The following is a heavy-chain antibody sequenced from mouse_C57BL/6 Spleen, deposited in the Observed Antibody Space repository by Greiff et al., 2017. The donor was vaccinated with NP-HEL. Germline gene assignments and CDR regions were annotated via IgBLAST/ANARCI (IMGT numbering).Heavy chain of an antibody. J-gene: IGHJ4*01. CDR2: IDPEDGET. CDR1: GFNIKDYY. Sequence: EVQLQQSGAELVKPGASVKLSCTASGFNIKDYYMHWVKQRTEQGLEWIGRIDPEDGETKYDPKFQGKSTITADTSTNTAYLQLSSLTSEDTAFYSCARTRSEDGAMDYWGQGTSVTVSS. V-gene: IGHV14-2*01. CDR3: ARTRSEDGAMDY.